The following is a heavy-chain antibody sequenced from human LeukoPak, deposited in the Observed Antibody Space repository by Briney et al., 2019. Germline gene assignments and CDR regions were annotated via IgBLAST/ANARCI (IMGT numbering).Heavy chain of an antibody. CDR3: ARERWSLSGRYFDY. V-gene: IGHV3-7*03. Sequence: GGSLRLSCAASRFTLSSYWMSWVRQAPGKGLEWVANIKQDGSEKYYVDSVKGRFTISRDNAKNSLYLQMNSLRAEDTAVYYCARERWSLSGRYFDYWGQGTLLTVSS. CDR2: IKQDGSEK. CDR1: RFTLSSYW. D-gene: IGHD5-24*01. J-gene: IGHJ4*02.